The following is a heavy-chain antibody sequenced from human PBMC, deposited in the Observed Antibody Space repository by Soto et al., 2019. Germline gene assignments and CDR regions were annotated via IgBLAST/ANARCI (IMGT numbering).Heavy chain of an antibody. CDR2: ISGSGGST. D-gene: IGHD3-22*01. CDR1: GFTFSSYA. V-gene: IGHV3-23*01. J-gene: IGHJ4*02. CDR3: AISRSYYYDSSGITSDY. Sequence: GGSLRLSCAASGFTFSSYAMSWVRQAPGKGLEWVSAISGSGGSTYYADSVKGRFTISRDNSKNTLYLQMNSLRAEDTAVYYCAISRSYYYDSSGITSDYWGQGTLVTVSS.